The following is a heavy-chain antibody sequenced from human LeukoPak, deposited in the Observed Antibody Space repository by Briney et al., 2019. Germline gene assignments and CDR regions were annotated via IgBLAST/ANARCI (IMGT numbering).Heavy chain of an antibody. J-gene: IGHJ4*02. Sequence: GGSLRLSCAASGFTFSSDGMSWVRQAPGKGLEWVSAIRGNNDNTYYANSVKGRFTISRDNSKNTLYLQINSLRAEDTAIYYCAKYYYDSGGYLYYFEYWGQGTVVSVSS. D-gene: IGHD3-22*01. CDR3: AKYYYDSGGYLYYFEY. CDR1: GFTFSSDG. V-gene: IGHV3-23*01. CDR2: IRGNNDNT.